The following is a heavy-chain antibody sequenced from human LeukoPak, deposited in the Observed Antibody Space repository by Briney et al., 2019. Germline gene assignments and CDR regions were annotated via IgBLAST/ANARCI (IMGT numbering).Heavy chain of an antibody. CDR2: YHIGNT. Sequence: PSETLSVTCTVSGVSIRGDTYYWGWIRQPPGKGLEWIGNYHIGNTYYNPSLKGRATIPEDTSKNQFSLRVNCVTAADTAVYYCARLWDSTGLYFYYYMDVWGEGTTVTVSS. CDR1: GVSIRGDTYY. V-gene: IGHV4-39*01. J-gene: IGHJ6*03. CDR3: ARLWDSTGLYFYYYMDV. D-gene: IGHD6-19*01.